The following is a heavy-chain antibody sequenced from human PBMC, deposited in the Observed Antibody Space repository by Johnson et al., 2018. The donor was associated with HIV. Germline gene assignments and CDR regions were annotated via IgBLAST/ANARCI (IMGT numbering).Heavy chain of an antibody. CDR2: IYSKTDGGTT. Sequence: EMQLVESGGGVVQPGRSLRLSCAASGFTFSSYGMHWVRQAPGKGLEWVGRIYSKTDGGTTEYAAPVKGRFTISRDDSKNTLYLQMNSLKSEDTAVYYCTTDQVGRNYGGKYHIWGQGTMVTVSS. J-gene: IGHJ3*02. CDR1: GFTFSSYG. V-gene: IGHV3-15*01. CDR3: TTDQVGRNYGGKYHI. D-gene: IGHD1-7*01.